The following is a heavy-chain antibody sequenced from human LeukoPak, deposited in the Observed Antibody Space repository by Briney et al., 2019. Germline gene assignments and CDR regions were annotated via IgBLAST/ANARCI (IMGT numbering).Heavy chain of an antibody. CDR2: ISAYNGNT. J-gene: IGHJ4*02. CDR3: ARDVDYYDSSGHYDC. Sequence: ASVKVSCKASGYTFTSYGISWVRQAPGQGLEWMGWISAYNGNTNYAQKLQGRVTMTTDTSTSTAYMELRSLRSDDTAVYYCARDVDYYDSSGHYDCWGQGTLVTVSS. D-gene: IGHD3-22*01. CDR1: GYTFTSYG. V-gene: IGHV1-18*01.